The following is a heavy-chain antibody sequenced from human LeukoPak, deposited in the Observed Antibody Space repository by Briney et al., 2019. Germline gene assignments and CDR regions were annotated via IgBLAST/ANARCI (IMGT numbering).Heavy chain of an antibody. CDR2: IYAGGST. Sequence: GGSLRLSCAASGFTFSSNYMSWVRQAPGKGLEWVSVIYAGGSTYYADSVKGRFTISRDNSKNTLYLQMNSLRAEDTAVYYCASWTYYYHSSGYYWGQGTLVTVSS. V-gene: IGHV3-53*01. J-gene: IGHJ4*02. CDR3: ASWTYYYHSSGYY. D-gene: IGHD3-22*01. CDR1: GFTFSSNY.